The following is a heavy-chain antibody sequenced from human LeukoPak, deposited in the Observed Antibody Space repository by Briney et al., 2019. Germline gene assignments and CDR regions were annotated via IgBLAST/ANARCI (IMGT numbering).Heavy chain of an antibody. V-gene: IGHV1-3*03. D-gene: IGHD3-10*01. CDR2: INTGNGNT. Sequence: ASVKVSCKASGYTFTNYAMHWVRQAPGQRLEWMGWINTGNGNTKYSQEFQGRVTMTRNTSISTAYMELSSLRSEDTAVYYCARGRGLWFGELLSRVYAFDIWGQGTMVTVSS. CDR1: GYTFTNYA. J-gene: IGHJ3*02. CDR3: ARGRGLWFGELLSRVYAFDI.